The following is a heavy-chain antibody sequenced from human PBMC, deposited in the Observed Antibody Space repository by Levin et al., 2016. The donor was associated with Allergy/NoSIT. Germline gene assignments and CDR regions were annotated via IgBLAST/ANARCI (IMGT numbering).Heavy chain of an antibody. J-gene: IGHJ4*02. CDR3: AREVVTTNYFDY. CDR2: ISHSGTT. Sequence: SETLSLTCAVSGVSVTSGGSTWIWVRQSPGKVLEWIGSISHSGTTSYSPSLKNRVTLSFTGSRNQFTLSLSSVTAADTAVYYCAREVVTTNYFDYWGRGILATVSS. CDR1: GVSVTSGGST. V-gene: IGHV4-30-2*06. D-gene: IGHD2-21*02.